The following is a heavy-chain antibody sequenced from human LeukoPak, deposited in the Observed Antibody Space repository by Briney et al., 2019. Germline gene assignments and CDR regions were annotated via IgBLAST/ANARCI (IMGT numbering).Heavy chain of an antibody. CDR2: IWYDGSNK. CDR1: GFTFSSYS. D-gene: IGHD2-2*01. V-gene: IGHV3-33*08. J-gene: IGHJ3*02. CDR3: XRDSCTSCKTPRNAFDI. Sequence: PGGSLRLSCAASGFTFSSYSMNWVRQAPGKGLEWVAVIWYDGSNKYYADSVKGRFTISRDNSKNTLYLQMNSLRAEDTAVYYCXRDSCTSCKTPRNAFDIWGQGTMVTVSS.